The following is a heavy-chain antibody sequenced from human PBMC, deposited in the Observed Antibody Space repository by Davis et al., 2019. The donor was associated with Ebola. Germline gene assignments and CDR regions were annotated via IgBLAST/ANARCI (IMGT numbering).Heavy chain of an antibody. Sequence: GESLKISCAASGFLFSDSWMHWVRQPPGRGLEWVANINRDVSEIYYLDSVKGRFTISRDNAKNTLYLQMNNLRPEDTAVYYCAKGGCSTSSCYLQYYYYYMDVWGIGTTVTVSS. J-gene: IGHJ6*03. D-gene: IGHD2-2*01. CDR2: INRDVSEI. V-gene: IGHV3-7*01. CDR3: AKGGCSTSSCYLQYYYYYMDV. CDR1: GFLFSDSW.